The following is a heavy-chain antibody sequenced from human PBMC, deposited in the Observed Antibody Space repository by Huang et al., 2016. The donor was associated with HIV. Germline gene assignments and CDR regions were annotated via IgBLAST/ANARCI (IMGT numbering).Heavy chain of an antibody. CDR2: IYYSGST. CDR1: GGSISTSGYY. CDR3: ARQDTSGWYADPYYFDY. Sequence: VKPSETLSLTCTVSGGSISTSGYYWGWIRQPPGKGLEWMGSIYYSGSTSYNPSLKSRVTISVDTSKSQFSLKLSSVTAADTAVYYCARQDTSGWYADPYYFDYWGQGTLVTVSS. D-gene: IGHD6-19*01. V-gene: IGHV4-39*01. J-gene: IGHJ4*02.